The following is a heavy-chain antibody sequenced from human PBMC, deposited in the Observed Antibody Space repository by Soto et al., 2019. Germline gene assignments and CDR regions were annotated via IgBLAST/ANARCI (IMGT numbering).Heavy chain of an antibody. CDR3: AKRAGDGYLDY. J-gene: IGHJ4*02. CDR2: ISGAGDST. Sequence: EVQLLESGGGLVQPGGSLRLSCAASGFTFSSYAMNWVRQAPGKGPEWDSFISGAGDSTYYADSVKGRSTISRDNFRSTLYLQMNSLRAEDTAIYYCAKRAGDGYLDYWGQGTLVTVSS. D-gene: IGHD4-17*01. CDR1: GFTFSSYA. V-gene: IGHV3-23*01.